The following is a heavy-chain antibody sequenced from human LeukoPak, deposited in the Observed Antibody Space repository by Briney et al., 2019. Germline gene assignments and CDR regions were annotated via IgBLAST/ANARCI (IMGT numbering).Heavy chain of an antibody. D-gene: IGHD6-19*01. CDR1: GGSISSSSYY. J-gene: IGHJ4*02. Sequence: PSETLSLTCTVSGGSISSSSYYWGWIRQPPGKGLEWIGSIYYSGSTYYNPSLKSRVTISVDTSKNQFSLKLSSVTAADTAVYYCARFSSGWYLTYYFDYWGQGTLVTVSS. CDR3: ARFSSGWYLTYYFDY. V-gene: IGHV4-39*07. CDR2: IYYSGST.